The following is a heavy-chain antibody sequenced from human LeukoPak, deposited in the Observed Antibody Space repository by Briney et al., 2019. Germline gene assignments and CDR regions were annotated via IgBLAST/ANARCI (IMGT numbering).Heavy chain of an antibody. CDR2: IKQDGSEK. CDR1: GYSISSGYY. CDR3: ARTTGALPFDL. D-gene: IGHD1-1*01. Sequence: ETLSLTCAVSGYSISSGYYWGWVRQAPGKGLEWVANIKQDGSEKYYVDSVKGRFTISRDNAENSVYLEMNSLRAEDTAVYHCARTTGALPFDLWGQGTLVTVSP. J-gene: IGHJ5*02. V-gene: IGHV3-7*01.